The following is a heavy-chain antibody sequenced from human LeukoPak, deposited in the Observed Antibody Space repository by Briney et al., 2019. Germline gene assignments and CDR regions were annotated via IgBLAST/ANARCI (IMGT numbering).Heavy chain of an antibody. V-gene: IGHV4-4*02. J-gene: IGHJ6*03. Sequence: SETLSLTCAVSGGSVSSSNWWSWVRQPPGKGLEWIGEIYHSGSTNYNPSLKSRVTISVDKSKNQFSLKLSSVTAADTAVYYCARDEALASYYYYYMDVWGKGTTVTVSS. CDR1: GGSVSSSNW. D-gene: IGHD3-3*02. CDR2: IYHSGST. CDR3: ARDEALASYYYYYMDV.